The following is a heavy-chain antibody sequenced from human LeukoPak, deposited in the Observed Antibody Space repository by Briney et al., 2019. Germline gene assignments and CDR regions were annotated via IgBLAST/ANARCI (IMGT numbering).Heavy chain of an antibody. CDR3: ARVRSGSIAARPGGY. D-gene: IGHD6-6*01. CDR1: GFTFSSYS. CDR2: ISSSSSTI. V-gene: IGHV3-48*04. Sequence: GSLRLSCAASGFTFSSYSMNWVRQAPGKGLEWVSYISSSSSTIYYADSVKGRFTISRDNAKNSLYLQMNSLRAEDTAVYYCARVRSGSIAARPGGYWGQGTLVTVSS. J-gene: IGHJ4*02.